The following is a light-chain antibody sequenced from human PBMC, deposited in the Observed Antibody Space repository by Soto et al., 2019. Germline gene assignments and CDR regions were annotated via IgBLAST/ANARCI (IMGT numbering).Light chain of an antibody. CDR1: QNINSRY. Sequence: EIVLTQSPGTLSLSPGERATLSCRASQNINSRYLAWYQQKPGQAPRLRIYGTSSRATGIPDRFSGSGSGKDFTLTIGRLEPEDFAVYYCQQFGSSPGFTFGPGTKVDIK. CDR2: GTS. CDR3: QQFGSSPGFT. V-gene: IGKV3-20*01. J-gene: IGKJ3*01.